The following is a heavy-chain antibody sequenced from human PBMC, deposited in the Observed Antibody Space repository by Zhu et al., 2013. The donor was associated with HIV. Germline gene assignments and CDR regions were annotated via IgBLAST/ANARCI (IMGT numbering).Heavy chain of an antibody. CDR1: GFTFSSYG. CDR2: ISYDGSNK. CDR3: ARVRGLGEFDY. Sequence: VQLVESGGGVVQPGRSLRLSCAASGFTFSSYGMHWVRQAPGKGLEWVAVISYDGSNKYYADSVKGRFTISRDNSKNTLYLQMNSLRAEDTAVYYCARVRGLGEFDYVGPGEPWSPSPQ. V-gene: IGHV3-30*03. D-gene: IGHD3-16*01. J-gene: IGHJ4*02.